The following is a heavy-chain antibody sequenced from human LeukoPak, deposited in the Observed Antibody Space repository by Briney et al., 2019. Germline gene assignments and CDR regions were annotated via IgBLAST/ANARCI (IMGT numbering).Heavy chain of an antibody. CDR2: ISGSGTVT. CDR1: GFTFSSYE. V-gene: IGHV3-48*03. Sequence: GGSLRLSCAASGFTFSSYEMNWVRQAPGKGLEWISYISGSGTVTHYADSVEGRFTISRDNAKNSLYLQMNGLRAEDMAVYYCARVNVAMGEKCIDYWGQGTLVTVSS. J-gene: IGHJ4*02. CDR3: ARVNVAMGEKCIDY. D-gene: IGHD5-12*01.